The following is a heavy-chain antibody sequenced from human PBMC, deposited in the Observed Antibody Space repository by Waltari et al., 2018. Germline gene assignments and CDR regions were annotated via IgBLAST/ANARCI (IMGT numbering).Heavy chain of an antibody. Sequence: QLQLQESGPGLVKPSETLSLTCTVSGGSISSSSYYWGWIRQPPGKGLEWIGSIYYSGSTYYNPSLKSRVTISVDTSKNQFSLKLSSVTAADTAVYYCARGEITIFGVVKVGPFDYWGQGTLVTVSS. CDR1: GGSISSSSYY. V-gene: IGHV4-39*07. CDR3: ARGEITIFGVVKVGPFDY. D-gene: IGHD3-3*01. CDR2: IYYSGST. J-gene: IGHJ4*02.